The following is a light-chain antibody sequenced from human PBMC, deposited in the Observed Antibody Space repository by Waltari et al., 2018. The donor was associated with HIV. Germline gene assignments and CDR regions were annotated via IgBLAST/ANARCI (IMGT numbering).Light chain of an antibody. CDR1: RSVGSNY. Sequence: EIVLTQSPGPLSLSPGERATLSCRASRSVGSNYLAWYQQKPGQAPRLLIHGAASRATGIPDRFSGSGSGTDFTLTISRLEPEDFAVYYCQQYGSSPLVTFGPGTKVDI. V-gene: IGKV3-20*01. CDR2: GAA. J-gene: IGKJ3*01. CDR3: QQYGSSPLVT.